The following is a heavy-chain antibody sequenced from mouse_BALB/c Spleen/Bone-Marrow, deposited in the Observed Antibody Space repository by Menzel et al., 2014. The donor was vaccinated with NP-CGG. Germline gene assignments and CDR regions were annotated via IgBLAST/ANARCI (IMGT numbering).Heavy chain of an antibody. CDR3: TSMITRGYYFDY. J-gene: IGHJ2*01. D-gene: IGHD2-4*01. CDR2: ISSDGSYT. V-gene: IGHV5-6-4*01. Sequence: EVKLMESGGGLVKPGGSLKLSCAASGFTFSSYTMSWVRQTPEKRLEWVATISSDGSYTYYPDSVKGRFTISRDNAKNTLYLQMSSLKSEDTAMYYCTSMITRGYYFDYWGRGTTLTVSS. CDR1: GFTFSSYT.